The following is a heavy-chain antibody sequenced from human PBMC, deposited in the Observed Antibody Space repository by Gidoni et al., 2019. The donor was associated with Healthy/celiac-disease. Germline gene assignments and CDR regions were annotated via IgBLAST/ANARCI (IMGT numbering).Heavy chain of an antibody. CDR2: IYPGDSDT. CDR1: GYSFTSYW. J-gene: IGHJ5*02. Sequence: VQLVQSGAEVKKPGESLKISCKGSGYSFTSYWIGWVRQMPGKGLEWMGIIYPGDSDTRYSPSFQGQVTISADKSISTAYLQWSSLKASDTAMYYCARLRSRYCSSTSCPNWFDPWGQGTLVTVSS. CDR3: ARLRSRYCSSTSCPNWFDP. D-gene: IGHD2-2*01. V-gene: IGHV5-51*01.